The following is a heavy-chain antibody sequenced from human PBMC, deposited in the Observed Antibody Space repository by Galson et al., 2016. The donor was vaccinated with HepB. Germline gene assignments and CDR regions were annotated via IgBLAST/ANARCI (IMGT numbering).Heavy chain of an antibody. V-gene: IGHV3-48*02. Sequence: SLRLSCAASGFTFSTYSMNWVRQAPGKGLEWISYITSSSSIIYYADSVKGRFTISRENAKNSLYLQMSSLRDEDTAVYYCATGSPPFYVMDVWGQGTTVTVSS. D-gene: IGHD3-10*01. CDR1: GFTFSTYS. CDR2: ITSSSSII. CDR3: ATGSPPFYVMDV. J-gene: IGHJ6*02.